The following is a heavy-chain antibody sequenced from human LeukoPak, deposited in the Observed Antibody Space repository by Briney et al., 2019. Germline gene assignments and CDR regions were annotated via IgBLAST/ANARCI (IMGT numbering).Heavy chain of an antibody. CDR2: ISSSSSTI. J-gene: IGHJ3*02. CDR3: ARGEMTTVTNDAFDI. CDR1: GFTFSSYS. Sequence: GGSLRLSCAASGFTFSSYSMNWVRQAPGKGLEWVSYISSSSSTIYYADSVKGRFTISRDNAKNSLYLQMNSLRAEDTAVYYCARGEMTTVTNDAFDIWGQGTMVTVSS. V-gene: IGHV3-48*04. D-gene: IGHD4-17*01.